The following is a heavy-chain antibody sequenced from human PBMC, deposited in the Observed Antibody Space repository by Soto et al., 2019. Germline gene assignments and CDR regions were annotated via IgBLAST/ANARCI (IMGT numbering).Heavy chain of an antibody. CDR2: IYYSGST. V-gene: IGHV4-59*08. CDR3: ARHSGGDIRGYYYYYYMDV. Sequence: PSETLSLTCTVSGGSISSYYWSWIRQPPGKGLEWIGYIYYSGSTNYNPSLKSRVTISVDTSKNQFSLKLSSVTAADTAVYYCARHSGGDIRGYYYYYYMDVWGKGTTVTVSS. J-gene: IGHJ6*03. CDR1: GGSISSYY. D-gene: IGHD2-15*01.